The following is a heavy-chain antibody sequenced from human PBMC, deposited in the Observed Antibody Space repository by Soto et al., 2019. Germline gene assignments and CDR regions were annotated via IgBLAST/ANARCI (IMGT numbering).Heavy chain of an antibody. CDR2: ISYDGSNK. Sequence: QVQLVESGGGVVKPGRSLRLSCAASGFTFSSYAMHWVRQAPGKGLEWVAVISYDGSNKYYADSVKGRFTISRDNSKNTLYLQMNSLRAEDTAVYYCARGDVWFDPWGQGTLVTVSS. CDR1: GFTFSSYA. V-gene: IGHV3-30-3*01. CDR3: ARGDVWFDP. J-gene: IGHJ5*02.